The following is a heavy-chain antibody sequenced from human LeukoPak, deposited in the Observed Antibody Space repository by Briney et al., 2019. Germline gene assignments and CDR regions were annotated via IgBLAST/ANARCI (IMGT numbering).Heavy chain of an antibody. J-gene: IGHJ6*04. CDR3: ARRGGEKYYYYGMDV. CDR2: IYPGDSDT. CDR1: SYSFTTYW. V-gene: IGHV5-51*01. Sequence: GDSLQISCHGSSYSFTTYWIGWLRQMPGKRLGWMGIIYPGDSDTRYSTSFQRQVTISAHKSISTAYLEWSSLKASDTAMYYCARRGGEKYYYYGMDVWGKGTTVTVSS. D-gene: IGHD3-16*01.